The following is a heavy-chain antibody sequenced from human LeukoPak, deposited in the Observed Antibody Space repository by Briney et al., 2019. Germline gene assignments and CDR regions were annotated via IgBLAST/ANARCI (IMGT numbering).Heavy chain of an antibody. CDR2: IYYSGST. V-gene: IGHV4-39*01. Sequence: SETLSLTCTVSGGSISSSSYYWGWIRQPPGKGLEWIGSIYYSGSTYYNPSLKSRVTMSVDTSKNQFSLKLSSVTAADTAVYYCARQDSSSWYDWFDPWGQGTLVTVSS. CDR1: GGSISSSSYY. CDR3: ARQDSSSWYDWFDP. J-gene: IGHJ5*02. D-gene: IGHD6-13*01.